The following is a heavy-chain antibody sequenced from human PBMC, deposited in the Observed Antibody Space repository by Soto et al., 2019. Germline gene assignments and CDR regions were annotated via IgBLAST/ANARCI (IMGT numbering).Heavy chain of an antibody. J-gene: IGHJ6*02. V-gene: IGHV3-48*02. CDR1: GFTFSVYV. CDR2: ISGSSGST. CDR3: ARDKVPGVIIQGYYYYGMDV. D-gene: IGHD3-10*01. Sequence: PGGSLRLSCAASGFTFSVYVMSWVRQAPGKGLEWVSGISGSSGSTYYAGSVKGRFTISRDNAKNSLYLQMNSLRDEDTAVYYCARDKVPGVIIQGYYYYGMDVWGQGTTVTVSS.